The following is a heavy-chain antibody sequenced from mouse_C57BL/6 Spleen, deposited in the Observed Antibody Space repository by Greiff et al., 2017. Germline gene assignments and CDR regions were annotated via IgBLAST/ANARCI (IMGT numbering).Heavy chain of an antibody. V-gene: IGHV1-47*01. Sequence: QVQLKQSGAELVKPGASVKMSCKASGYTFTTYPIEWMKQNHGKSLEWIGNFHPYNDDTKYNEKFKGKATLTVEKSSSTVYLELSRLTSDDSAVYYCARSYYGSSWDYAMDYWGQGTSVTVSS. CDR1: GYTFTTYP. D-gene: IGHD1-1*01. CDR2: FHPYNDDT. J-gene: IGHJ4*01. CDR3: ARSYYGSSWDYAMDY.